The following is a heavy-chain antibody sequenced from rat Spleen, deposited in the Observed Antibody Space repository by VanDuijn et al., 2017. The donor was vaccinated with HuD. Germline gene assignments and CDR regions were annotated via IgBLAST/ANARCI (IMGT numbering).Heavy chain of an antibody. CDR3: ARHHYLDVMDA. Sequence: EVQLVESDGGLVQPGRSLKLSCAASGFTFSDYYMAWVRQAPTKGLEWVATISYDGSSTYYRDSVKGRFTISRDNAKSTLYLQMDSLRSEDTATYYCARHHYLDVMDAWGQGASVTVSS. CDR1: GFTFSDYY. V-gene: IGHV5-29*01. J-gene: IGHJ4*01. D-gene: IGHD1-1*01. CDR2: ISYDGSST.